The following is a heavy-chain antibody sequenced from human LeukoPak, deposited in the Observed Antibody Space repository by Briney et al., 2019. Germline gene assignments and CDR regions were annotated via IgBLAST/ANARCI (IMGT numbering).Heavy chain of an antibody. CDR1: GFTFSSYA. CDR3: AIRPGVAGVKYFDL. D-gene: IGHD6-19*01. Sequence: PGGSLRLSCAASGFTFSSYAMSWVRQAPGKGLEWVSAISGDGGSTYYADSVKGRFTISRDNSKNTLYLQMNSLRAEDTAVYYCAIRPGVAGVKYFDLWGRGTLVTVSS. CDR2: ISGDGGST. J-gene: IGHJ2*01. V-gene: IGHV3-23*01.